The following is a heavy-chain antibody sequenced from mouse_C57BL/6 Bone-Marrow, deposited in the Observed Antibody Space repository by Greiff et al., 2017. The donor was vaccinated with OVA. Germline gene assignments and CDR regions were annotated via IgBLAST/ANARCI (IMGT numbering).Heavy chain of an antibody. CDR2: IDPSDSYT. V-gene: IGHV1-50*01. CDR1: GYTFTSYW. D-gene: IGHD5-1*01. J-gene: IGHJ2*01. Sequence: VQLQQPGAELVKPGASVKLSCKASGYTFTSYWMQWVKQRPGQGLEWIGEIDPSDSYTNYNQKFKGKATLTVDTSSITAYMQLSSLTSEDSAVYYCARKGSNYVDYWGQGTTLTVSS. CDR3: ARKGSNYVDY.